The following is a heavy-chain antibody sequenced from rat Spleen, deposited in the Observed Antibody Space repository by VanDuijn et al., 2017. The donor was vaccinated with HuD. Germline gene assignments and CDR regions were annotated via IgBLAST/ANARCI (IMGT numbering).Heavy chain of an antibody. J-gene: IGHJ2*01. Sequence: QVQLKESGPGLVQPSQTLSLTCTVSGFSLTSYTLSWVRQPPGKGLEWIAAISSGGTSYYNSVLNPRLSISRDISKSQLFLKMNSLQIEDTAMYFCARENMYYGYNYFDYWGQGVMVTVSS. CDR3: ARENMYYGYNYFDY. D-gene: IGHD1-9*01. V-gene: IGHV2-6*01. CDR1: GFSLTSYT. CDR2: ISSGGTS.